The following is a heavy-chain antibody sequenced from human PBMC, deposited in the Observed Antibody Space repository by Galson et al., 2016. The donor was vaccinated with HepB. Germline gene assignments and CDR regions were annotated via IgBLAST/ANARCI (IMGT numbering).Heavy chain of an antibody. Sequence: SLRLSCAASGFTFGNYVMRWVRQAPGKGLEWVSLISFDGNYKYYTDSVRGRFTVSRDNSRNTLYLQMNSLRVEDTAVYYCAKWGSSTSTIFGVFFFDYWGPGTLVTVSS. V-gene: IGHV3-30*18. CDR3: AKWGSSTSTIFGVFFFDY. CDR2: ISFDGNYK. D-gene: IGHD3-3*01. J-gene: IGHJ4*02. CDR1: GFTFGNYV.